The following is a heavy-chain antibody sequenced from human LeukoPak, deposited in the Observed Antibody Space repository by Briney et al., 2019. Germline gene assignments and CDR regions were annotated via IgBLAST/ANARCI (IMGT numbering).Heavy chain of an antibody. CDR3: ARDALEQQLVLGVYWFDP. CDR2: INHSGST. CDR1: GGSFSGYY. Sequence: SETLSLTCAVYGGSFSGYYWSWIRQPPGKGLEWIGEINHSGSTNYNPSLKSRVTISVDTSKNQFSLKLSSVTAADTAVYYCARDALEQQLVLGVYWFDPWGQGTLVTVSS. J-gene: IGHJ5*02. D-gene: IGHD6-13*01. V-gene: IGHV4-34*01.